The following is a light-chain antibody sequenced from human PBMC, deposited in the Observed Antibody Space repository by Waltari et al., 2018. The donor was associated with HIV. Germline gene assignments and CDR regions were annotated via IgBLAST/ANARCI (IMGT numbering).Light chain of an antibody. CDR2: DVS. V-gene: IGLV2-8*01. Sequence: QSALTQPPSAPGSPGQSATIPCPGTRSDVGGYTYVSCYQQHPGKAPKLMIFDVSKRPSGVPDRFSGSKSGNTAFLTVSGLQAEDEADYYCKSYAGSSNPYVFGTGTKVTVL. CDR1: RSDVGGYTY. J-gene: IGLJ1*01. CDR3: KSYAGSSNPYV.